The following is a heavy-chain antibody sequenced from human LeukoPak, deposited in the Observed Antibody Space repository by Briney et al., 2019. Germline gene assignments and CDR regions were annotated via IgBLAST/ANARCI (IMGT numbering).Heavy chain of an antibody. Sequence: GRSLRLSCAASGFTFSSYAMHWVRQAPGKGLEWVAVISYDGSNKYYADSVKGRFTISRDNSKNTLFLQMNSLRVEDTAVYYCARDYYGPWGQGTLVTVSS. CDR1: GFTFSSYA. CDR3: ARDYYGP. V-gene: IGHV3-30*01. J-gene: IGHJ5*02. D-gene: IGHD3-22*01. CDR2: ISYDGSNK.